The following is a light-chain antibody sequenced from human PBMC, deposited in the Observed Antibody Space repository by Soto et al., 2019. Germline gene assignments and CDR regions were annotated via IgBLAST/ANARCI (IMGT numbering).Light chain of an antibody. J-gene: IGKJ5*01. CDR3: QQGYSTPIT. CDR2: AAS. Sequence: DIPMTQSPSTLSASVGDRVTITCRASQGISSYLAWYQQKPGKAPKVLIYAASNLQSGVPSRFSGSGSGTDFALTISSLQPEDFATYYCQQGYSTPITFGQGTRLEIK. V-gene: IGKV1-39*01. CDR1: QGISSY.